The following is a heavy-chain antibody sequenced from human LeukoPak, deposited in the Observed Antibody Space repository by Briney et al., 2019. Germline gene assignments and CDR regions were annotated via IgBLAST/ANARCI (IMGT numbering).Heavy chain of an antibody. J-gene: IGHJ4*02. CDR1: GFTVSSKY. D-gene: IGHD6-13*01. CDR2: IYSGGDT. Sequence: PGGSLRLSCAASGFTVSSKYMSWVRQAPGKGLEWVSVIYSGGDTYYADSVKGRFTISRDNSKNMIYLEMSSLKAEDTAVYYCAKERNLEIAVAGPIFDYWGQGTLVTVSS. CDR3: AKERNLEIAVAGPIFDY. V-gene: IGHV3-66*01.